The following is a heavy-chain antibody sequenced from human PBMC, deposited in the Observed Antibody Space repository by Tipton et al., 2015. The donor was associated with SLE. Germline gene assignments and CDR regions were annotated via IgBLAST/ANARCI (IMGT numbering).Heavy chain of an antibody. CDR2: IYTDGST. J-gene: IGHJ4*02. CDR1: GFTVSSNY. V-gene: IGHV3-66*02. D-gene: IGHD6-19*01. Sequence: SLRLSCAASGFTVSSNYMSWVRQAPGKGLEWVSVIYTDGSTYYADSVKGRFTISRDNSKNTLYLQMNSLRAEDTAVYYCARDRQWSHFEYWGQGTLVTVSS. CDR3: ARDRQWSHFEY.